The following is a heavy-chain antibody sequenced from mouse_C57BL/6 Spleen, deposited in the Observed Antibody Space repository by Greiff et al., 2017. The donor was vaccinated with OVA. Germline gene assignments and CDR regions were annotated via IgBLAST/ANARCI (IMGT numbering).Heavy chain of an antibody. CDR2: ISYDGSN. Sequence: EVKLMESGPGLVKPSQSLSLTCSVTGYSITSGYYWNWIRQFPGNKLEWMGYISYDGSNKYNPSLKNRISITRDTSKNQFFLKLNSVTTEDTATYSCARGLLFDYWGQGTTLTVSS. V-gene: IGHV3-6*01. J-gene: IGHJ2*01. CDR1: GYSITSGYY. D-gene: IGHD3-3*01. CDR3: ARGLLFDY.